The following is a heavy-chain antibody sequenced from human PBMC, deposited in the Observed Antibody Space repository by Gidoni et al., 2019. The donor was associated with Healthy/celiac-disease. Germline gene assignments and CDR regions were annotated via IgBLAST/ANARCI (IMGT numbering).Heavy chain of an antibody. CDR1: GFSFSSYA. CDR3: AKGRYSSGWSPGDY. D-gene: IGHD6-19*01. V-gene: IGHV3-23*01. Sequence: EVQLLESGGGLVQPGGSLRLSCAASGFSFSSYAMGWVRQAPGKGLEGVSAISGSGGSTYYADSGKGRFTISRDNSKNTLYLQMNSLRAEDTAVYYCAKGRYSSGWSPGDYWGQGTLVTVSS. CDR2: ISGSGGST. J-gene: IGHJ4*02.